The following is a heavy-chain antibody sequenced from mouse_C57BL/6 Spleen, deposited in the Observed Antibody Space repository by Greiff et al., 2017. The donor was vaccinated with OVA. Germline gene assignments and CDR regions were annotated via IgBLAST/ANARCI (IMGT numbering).Heavy chain of an antibody. Sequence: VQLQESGAELVRPGASVTLSCKASGYTFTDYEMHWVKQTPVHGLEWIGAIDPETGGTAYNQKFKGKAILTADKSSSTAYMEIRSLTSEDSAVYYCSYGSFCDYWGQGTTLTVSS. CDR3: SYGSFCDY. V-gene: IGHV1-15*01. J-gene: IGHJ2*01. CDR2: IDPETGGT. CDR1: GYTFTDYE. D-gene: IGHD1-1*01.